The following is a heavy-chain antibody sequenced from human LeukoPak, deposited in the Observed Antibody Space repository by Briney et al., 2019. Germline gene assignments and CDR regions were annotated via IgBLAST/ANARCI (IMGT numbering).Heavy chain of an antibody. CDR2: IRYDGSIK. CDR1: GVTFSNFG. J-gene: IGHJ4*02. D-gene: IGHD3-22*01. Sequence: GGSLRLSCAASGVTFSNFGMHWVRQAPGKGLQWVAFIRYDGSIKYYADSVKGRFTISRDNAKNSLYLQMNSLRAEDTAVYYCARGSSSTGYYFDYWGQGTLVTVSS. V-gene: IGHV3-30*02. CDR3: ARGSSSTGYYFDY.